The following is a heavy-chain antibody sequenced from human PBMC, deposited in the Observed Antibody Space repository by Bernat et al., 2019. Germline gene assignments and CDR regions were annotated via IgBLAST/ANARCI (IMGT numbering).Heavy chain of an antibody. CDR2: IIPIFGTA. CDR3: ASFYCSGGSCYPKGYYYYGMDV. J-gene: IGHJ6*02. D-gene: IGHD2-15*01. Sequence: QVQLVQSGAEVKKPGSSVKVSCKASGGTFSSDAISWVRQAPGQGLEWMGGIIPIFGTANYAQKFQGRVTITADESTSTAYMELSSLRSEDTAVYYCASFYCSGGSCYPKGYYYYGMDVWGQGTTVTVSS. CDR1: GGTFSSDA. V-gene: IGHV1-69*12.